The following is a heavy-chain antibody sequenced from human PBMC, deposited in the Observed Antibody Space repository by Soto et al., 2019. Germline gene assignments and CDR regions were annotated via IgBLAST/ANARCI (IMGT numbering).Heavy chain of an antibody. CDR1: DDSINSDKYY. Sequence: SETLSLTCSVSDDSINSDKYYWGWIRQPPGKGLEWIGSIYYRGNAYYNPSLQTRVTISLDKSKSQFSLKLNSATAADSAVYFCARLEGLATISYYFAFWVPGALVTVSS. J-gene: IGHJ4*02. CDR2: IYYRGNA. CDR3: ARLEGLATISYYFAF. V-gene: IGHV4-39*01. D-gene: IGHD5-12*01.